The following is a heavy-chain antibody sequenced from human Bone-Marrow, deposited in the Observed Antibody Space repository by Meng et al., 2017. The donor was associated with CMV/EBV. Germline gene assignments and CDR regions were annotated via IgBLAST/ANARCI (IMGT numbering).Heavy chain of an antibody. Sequence: GGSLRLSCAASGFTFSSYWMSWVRQAPGKGLEWVANIKQDGSEKCYVDSVKGRFTISRDNAKNSLYLQMNSLRAEDTAVYYCARLNSGKSYEFDYWGQGTLVTVSS. V-gene: IGHV3-7*01. D-gene: IGHD5-18*01. J-gene: IGHJ4*02. CDR2: IKQDGSEK. CDR1: GFTFSSYW. CDR3: ARLNSGKSYEFDY.